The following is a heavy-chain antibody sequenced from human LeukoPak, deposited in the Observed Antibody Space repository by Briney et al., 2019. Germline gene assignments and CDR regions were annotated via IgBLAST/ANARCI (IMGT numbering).Heavy chain of an antibody. D-gene: IGHD1-14*01. CDR2: IKQAGSEK. J-gene: IGHJ3*02. Sequence: GSLRLSCAASGFTFSNYWMTWVRQAPGKGLEWVANIKQAGSEKYYVDSVKGRFTISRDNAKNSLYLQMNSLRADDTAVYYCARHSQHYNLPGPFDIWGQGTMVTVSS. V-gene: IGHV3-7*01. CDR3: ARHSQHYNLPGPFDI. CDR1: GFTFSNYW.